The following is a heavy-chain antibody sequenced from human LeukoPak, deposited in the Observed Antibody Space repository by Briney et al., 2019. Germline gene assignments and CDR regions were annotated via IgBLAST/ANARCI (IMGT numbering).Heavy chain of an antibody. Sequence: PSETLSPTCTVSGGSISSYYWSWIRQPPGKGLEWIGYIYYSGSTNYNPSLKSRVTISVDTSKNQFSLKLSSVTAADTAVYYCARSLGGEDAFDIWGQGTMVTVSS. CDR3: ARSLGGEDAFDI. V-gene: IGHV4-59*08. CDR2: IYYSGST. J-gene: IGHJ3*02. CDR1: GGSISSYY. D-gene: IGHD2-21*01.